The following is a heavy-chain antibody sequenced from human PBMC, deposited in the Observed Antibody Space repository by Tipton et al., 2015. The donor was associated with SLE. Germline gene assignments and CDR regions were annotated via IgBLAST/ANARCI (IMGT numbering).Heavy chain of an antibody. CDR2: MYYRGST. V-gene: IGHV4-39*01. Sequence: TLSLTCTVSGGSISSSSYYWGWIRQPPGKGLEWIGSMYYRGSTYYNPSLKRQVTISVDTSKNQFSLKLTSVTAADTAVYYCASDSGVDYYMDVWGKGTTVTVSS. CDR1: GGSISSSSYY. J-gene: IGHJ6*03. D-gene: IGHD7-27*01. CDR3: ASDSGVDYYMDV.